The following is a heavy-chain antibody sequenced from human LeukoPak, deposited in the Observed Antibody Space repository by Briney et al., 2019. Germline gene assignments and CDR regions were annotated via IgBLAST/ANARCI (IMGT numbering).Heavy chain of an antibody. CDR3: TRPVGYCSSTSCYVDY. V-gene: IGHV3-73*01. D-gene: IGHD2-2*01. Sequence: PGGSLRLSCAASGFTFSGSAMHWVRQASGKGLEWVGRIRSKANSYATAYAASVKGRFTISRDDSKNTAYLQMNSLKTEDTAVYYCTRPVGYCSSTSCYVDYWGQGTLVTVSS. CDR1: GFTFSGSA. J-gene: IGHJ4*02. CDR2: IRSKANSYAT.